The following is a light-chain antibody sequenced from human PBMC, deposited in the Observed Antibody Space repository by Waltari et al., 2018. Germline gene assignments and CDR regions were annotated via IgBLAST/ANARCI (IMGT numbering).Light chain of an antibody. CDR3: NSYASNSNGL. J-gene: IGLJ2*01. CDR1: RSDIGRSYY. CDR2: DVS. Sequence: QSALTQPASVSGSPGQSITISCTGTRSDIGRSYYYSWYQQHPGKAPKLLIYDVSNRPSGVPSRFSGSKSGNTASLTISGLQAADEAHYYCNSYASNSNGLFGGGTKLTIL. V-gene: IGLV2-14*03.